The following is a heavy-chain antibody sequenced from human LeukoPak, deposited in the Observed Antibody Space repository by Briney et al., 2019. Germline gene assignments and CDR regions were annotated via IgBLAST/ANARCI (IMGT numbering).Heavy chain of an antibody. CDR3: VRGQGCSSTSCYGGNWFDP. CDR2: MNPNSGNT. Sequence: ASVKVSCRASGYTFTSYDINWVRQATGQGLEWMGWMNPNSGNTGYAQKFQGRVTITRNTSISTAYMELSSLRSEDTAVYYCVRGQGCSSTSCYGGNWFDPWGQGTLVTVSS. J-gene: IGHJ5*02. D-gene: IGHD2-2*01. V-gene: IGHV1-8*03. CDR1: GYTFTSYD.